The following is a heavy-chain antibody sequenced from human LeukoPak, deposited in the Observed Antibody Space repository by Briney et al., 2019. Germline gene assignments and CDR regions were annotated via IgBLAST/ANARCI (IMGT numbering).Heavy chain of an antibody. CDR1: GVSITTHC. CDR3: ATIKSGYPFGYFDF. Sequence: PSETLSLTCTVSGVSITTHCWSWLRQPPGKELEWIAYMTDSETTKNNPSLKSRITLSADTSKNQFSLSLSSVTEADTAVYFCATIKSGYPFGYFDFWGQGILVTVSS. CDR2: MTDSETT. D-gene: IGHD5-18*01. V-gene: IGHV4-59*11. J-gene: IGHJ4*02.